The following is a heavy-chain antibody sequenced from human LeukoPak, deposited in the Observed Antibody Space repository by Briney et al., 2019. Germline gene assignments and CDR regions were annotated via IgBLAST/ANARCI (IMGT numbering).Heavy chain of an antibody. V-gene: IGHV3-74*01. CDR2: INSDAGRP. Sequence: GGSLRLSCAASGFTISDLWMHWVRQAPGKGLVWVSRINSDAGRPSYADSVKGRFTISRDNVKNTLYLQMNSLRAEDTALYYCAREKGIGYHQTDAFDIWGQGTMVTVSS. J-gene: IGHJ3*02. D-gene: IGHD3-22*01. CDR3: AREKGIGYHQTDAFDI. CDR1: GFTISDLW.